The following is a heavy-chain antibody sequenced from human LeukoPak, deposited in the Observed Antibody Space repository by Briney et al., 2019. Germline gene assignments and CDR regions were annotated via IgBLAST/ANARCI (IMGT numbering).Heavy chain of an antibody. V-gene: IGHV3-9*01. Sequence: GISWNSGSIGYADSVKGRFTISRDNAKNSLYLQMNSLRAKDTALYYCAKDAYSSSSGHIDYWGQGTLVTVSS. CDR3: AKDAYSSSSGHIDY. J-gene: IGHJ4*02. D-gene: IGHD6-6*01. CDR2: ISWNSGSI.